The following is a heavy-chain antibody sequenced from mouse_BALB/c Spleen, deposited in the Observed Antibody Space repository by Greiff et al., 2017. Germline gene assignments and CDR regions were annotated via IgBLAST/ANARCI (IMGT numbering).Heavy chain of an antibody. CDR1: GYTFTSYW. J-gene: IGHJ2*01. V-gene: IGHV1-69*02. CDR3: ARWSYGSSYFDY. D-gene: IGHD1-1*01. CDR2: IDPSDSYT. Sequence: VQLQQSGAELVKPGASVKLSCKASGYTFTSYWMHWVKQRPGQGLEWIGEIDPSDSYTNYNQKFKGKATLTVDKSSSTAYMQLSSLTSEDSAVYYCARWSYGSSYFDYWGQGTTLTVSS.